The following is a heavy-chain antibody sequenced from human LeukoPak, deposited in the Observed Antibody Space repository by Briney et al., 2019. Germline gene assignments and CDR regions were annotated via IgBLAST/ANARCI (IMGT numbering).Heavy chain of an antibody. CDR3: ARGSVQLWLRDTYYYMDV. D-gene: IGHD5-18*01. J-gene: IGHJ6*03. CDR2: INWNGRIT. Sequence: GGSLRLSCAASGFTFDDYAMNWVRQVPGRGLEWVSGINWNGRITEYADSVKDRFTISRQHTKNSLYLYMNNLGGEDTALYFCARGSVQLWLRDTYYYMDVWGKGTTGTVSS. V-gene: IGHV3-20*04. CDR1: GFTFDDYA.